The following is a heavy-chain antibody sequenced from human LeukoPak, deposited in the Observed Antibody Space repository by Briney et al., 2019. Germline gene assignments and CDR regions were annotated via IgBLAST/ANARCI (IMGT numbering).Heavy chain of an antibody. CDR1: GYSISSGFD. D-gene: IGHD1-1*01. CDR3: ARTIANWNDPAALYYFDY. J-gene: IGHJ4*02. CDR2: IYHSGST. Sequence: SETLSLTCVVSGYSISSGFDWGWIRQPPGKGLEWIGSIYHSGSTYHNPSLKSRVTMSVDTSKNQFSPKLRSVTAADTAVYFCARTIANWNDPAALYYFDYWGQGTLVTVSS. V-gene: IGHV4-38-2*01.